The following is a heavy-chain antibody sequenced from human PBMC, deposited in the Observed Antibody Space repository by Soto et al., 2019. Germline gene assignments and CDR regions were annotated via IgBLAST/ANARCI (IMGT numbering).Heavy chain of an antibody. CDR3: ARGSSDGKMATPDDAFDI. Sequence: PGGSLRLSCAASGFTFSSYEMNWVRQAPGKGLEWVSYISSSGSTIYYADSVKGRFTISRDNAKNSLYLQMNSLRAEDTAVYYCARGSSDGKMATPDDAFDIWGQGTMVTV. V-gene: IGHV3-48*03. CDR1: GFTFSSYE. J-gene: IGHJ3*02. D-gene: IGHD2-15*01. CDR2: ISSSGSTI.